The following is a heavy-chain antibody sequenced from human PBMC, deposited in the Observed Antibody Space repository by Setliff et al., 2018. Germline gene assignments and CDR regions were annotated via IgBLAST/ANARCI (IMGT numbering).Heavy chain of an antibody. V-gene: IGHV3-74*01. CDR1: GFTFSSYW. CDR3: ARDRREAFDI. J-gene: IGHJ3*02. Sequence: GESLKISCAASGFTFSSYWMHWVRQAPGKGLVWVSRINSDGSSTSYADSVKGRFTISRDNAKNTLYLQMSSLRTEDTAVYYCARDRREAFDIWGQGTMVTVSS. CDR2: INSDGSST.